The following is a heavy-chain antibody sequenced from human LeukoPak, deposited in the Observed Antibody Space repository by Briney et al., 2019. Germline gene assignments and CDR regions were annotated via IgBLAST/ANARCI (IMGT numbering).Heavy chain of an antibody. CDR2: ISNDGGGT. CDR1: GFIFNNYG. D-gene: IGHD3-22*01. J-gene: IGHJ4*02. Sequence: GGSLRLSCAASGFIFNNYGLVWVRQAPGKGLEWVSAISNDGGGTTYADFVKGRFTISRDNSKNTLFLQMDSLRAEDTALYYCAKGSSGYFFDLWGQGTLVTVPS. V-gene: IGHV3-23*01. CDR3: AKGSSGYFFDL.